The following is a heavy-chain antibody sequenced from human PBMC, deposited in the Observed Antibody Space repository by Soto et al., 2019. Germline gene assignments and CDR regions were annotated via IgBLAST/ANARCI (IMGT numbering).Heavy chain of an antibody. CDR2: INPNSGGT. Sequence: ASLKVSCKASGYTFTGYYMHWVRQAPGQGLEWMGWINPNSGGTNYAQKFQGWVTMTRDTSISTAYMELSRLRSDDTAVYYCARDAAATISPYYYYGMDVWGHGTTVTVSS. CDR3: ARDAAATISPYYYYGMDV. CDR1: GYTFTGYY. D-gene: IGHD5-12*01. V-gene: IGHV1-2*04. J-gene: IGHJ6*02.